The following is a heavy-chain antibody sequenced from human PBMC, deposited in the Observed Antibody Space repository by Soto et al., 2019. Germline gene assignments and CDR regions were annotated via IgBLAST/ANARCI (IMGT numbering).Heavy chain of an antibody. V-gene: IGHV3-33*01. Sequence: GVSLRRSCAPSGCTCSTYGMHWVRQAPGKGLEWVAVIWYDGSKKYYADSVKGRFTISRDNSKNTLYLQMNSLRAEDTAVYYCARDYVVPIAQFDYWGQGT. J-gene: IGHJ4*02. D-gene: IGHD2-15*01. CDR2: IWYDGSKK. CDR1: GCTCSTYG. CDR3: ARDYVVPIAQFDY.